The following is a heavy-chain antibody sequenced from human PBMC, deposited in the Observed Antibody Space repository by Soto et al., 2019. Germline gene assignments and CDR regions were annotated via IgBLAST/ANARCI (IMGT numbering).Heavy chain of an antibody. Sequence: QVQLMQSGAEVKTPGASVMVSCKAYGFSFVDYSFTWVRQAPGQGLEWMGWTSAYNGNTKDAQKFQGRVTMTTDTSTGTASMELRSLRSDDTALYFCVRLPCGGGTCSPPTFDYWGQGTLVTVSS. CDR1: GFSFVDYS. J-gene: IGHJ4*02. CDR3: VRLPCGGGTCSPPTFDY. CDR2: TSAYNGNT. D-gene: IGHD2-15*01. V-gene: IGHV1-18*01.